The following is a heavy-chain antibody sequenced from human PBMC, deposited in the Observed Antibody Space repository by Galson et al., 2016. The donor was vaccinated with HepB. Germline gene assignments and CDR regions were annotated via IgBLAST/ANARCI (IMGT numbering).Heavy chain of an antibody. D-gene: IGHD1-1*01. CDR1: GITFRNFA. J-gene: IGHJ6*03. Sequence: SLRLSCAAPGITFRNFAMSWVRQAPGKGLEWVSTISGNGGTTHYADSVKGRFTISRDNSKNTVFLQLNSLRVEDTAVYYCAKGLGTSGMFRVYSFYLDSWSKGTAVTVSS. V-gene: IGHV3-23*01. CDR3: AKGLGTSGMFRVYSFYLDS. CDR2: ISGNGGTT.